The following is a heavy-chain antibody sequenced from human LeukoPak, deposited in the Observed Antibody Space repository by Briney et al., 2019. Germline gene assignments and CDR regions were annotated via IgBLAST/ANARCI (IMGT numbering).Heavy chain of an antibody. J-gene: IGHJ5*02. Sequence: SVKVSCKASGGTFSSYAISWVRQAPGQGLEWMGGIIPIFGTANYAQKFQGRVTITTDESTSTAYMELSCLRSEDTAVYYCARSETAARPLDPWGQGTLVTVSS. CDR2: IIPIFGTA. V-gene: IGHV1-69*05. CDR3: ARSETAARPLDP. CDR1: GGTFSSYA. D-gene: IGHD6-6*01.